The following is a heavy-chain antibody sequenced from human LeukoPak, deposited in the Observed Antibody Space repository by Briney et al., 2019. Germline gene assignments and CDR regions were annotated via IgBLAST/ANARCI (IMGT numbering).Heavy chain of an antibody. V-gene: IGHV1-46*01. D-gene: IGHD6-19*01. CDR2: INPSGGST. CDR1: GYTFTSYY. J-gene: IGHJ2*01. CDR3: ARGEYSSGWYGSVRYFDL. Sequence: ASVKVSCKASGYTFTSYYMHWVRQAPGQGLEWMGIINPSGGSTSYAQKFQGRVTMTRDTSTSTVYMELSSLRSEGTAVYYCARGEYSSGWYGSVRYFDLWGRGTLVTVSS.